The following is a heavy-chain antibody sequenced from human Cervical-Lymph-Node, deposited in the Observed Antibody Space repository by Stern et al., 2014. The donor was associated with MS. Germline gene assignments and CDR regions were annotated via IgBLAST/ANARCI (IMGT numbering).Heavy chain of an antibody. CDR2: INGDGTVS. V-gene: IGHV3-74*02. CDR1: GFNFRPYW. CDR3: ASAYRAS. D-gene: IGHD1-1*01. Sequence: VPLVESGGGIVQPGGSLMISCVASGFNFRPYWMHWVRQGPGKGLEWVSRINGDGTVSTYADSVRGRFTISRNNANNTMSLQLDNLRVEDTAIYYCASAYRASWGQGTLVTVST. J-gene: IGHJ4*02.